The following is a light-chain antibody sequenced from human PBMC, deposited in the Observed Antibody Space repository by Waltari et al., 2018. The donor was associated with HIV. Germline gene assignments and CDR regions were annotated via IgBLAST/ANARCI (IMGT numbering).Light chain of an antibody. CDR2: DAS. CDR3: QQYGGSPLT. J-gene: IGKJ4*01. V-gene: IGKV3D-20*01. Sequence: EIVLTQSPATLSLSPGQRATLSCGASQSVSMKSAWYQQKPGLAPRLVIYDASDRAIGIPDRFSGSGSGTDFTLTISRVEPEDFAVYYCQQYGGSPLTFGGGTKVEIK. CDR1: QSVSMK.